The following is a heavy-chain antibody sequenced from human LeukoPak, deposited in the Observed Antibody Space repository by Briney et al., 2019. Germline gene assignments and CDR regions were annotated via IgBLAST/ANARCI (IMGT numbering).Heavy chain of an antibody. CDR2: INHSGST. CDR1: GGSFSGYY. V-gene: IGHV4-34*01. J-gene: IGHJ3*02. D-gene: IGHD3-9*01. Sequence: SETLSLTCAVYGGSFSGYYWSWIRQPPGKGLEWIGEINHSGSTNYNPPLKSRVTISVDTSKNQFSLKLSSVTAADTAVYYCARRKLRYFDWLSWRDAFDIWGQGTMVTVSS. CDR3: ARRKLRYFDWLSWRDAFDI.